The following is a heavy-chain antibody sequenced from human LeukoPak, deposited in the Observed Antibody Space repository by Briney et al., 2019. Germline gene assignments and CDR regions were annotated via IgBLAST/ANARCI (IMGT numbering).Heavy chain of an antibody. V-gene: IGHV4-59*01. CDR2: IYYSGST. CDR1: GGSISSYY. D-gene: IGHD2-15*01. CDR3: ARDRSGHFDY. Sequence: SETLSLTCTVSGGSISSYYWSWIRQPPGKGLEWIGYIYYSGSTNYNPSLKSRVTISVDTSKNQFSLKLSSVTAADMAVYYCARDRSGHFDYWGQGTLVTVSS. J-gene: IGHJ4*02.